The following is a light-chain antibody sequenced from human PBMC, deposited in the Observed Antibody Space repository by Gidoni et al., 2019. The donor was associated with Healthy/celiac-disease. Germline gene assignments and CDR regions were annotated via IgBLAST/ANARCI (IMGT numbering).Light chain of an antibody. J-gene: IGKJ3*01. Sequence: DIVMTQSPYSLAVSLGERATINCKSSQSVLYSSNNKNYLAWYQQKPGQPPKLLIYWASTRESGVPDRFSGSGSGTDFTLTISSLQAEDVAVYYCQQYYSTVTFXPXTKVXIK. V-gene: IGKV4-1*01. CDR2: WAS. CDR3: QQYYSTVT. CDR1: QSVLYSSNNKNY.